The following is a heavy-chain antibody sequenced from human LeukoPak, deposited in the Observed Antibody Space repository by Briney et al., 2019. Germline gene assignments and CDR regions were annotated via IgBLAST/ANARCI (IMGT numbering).Heavy chain of an antibody. CDR2: IYHSGST. CDR3: AREGGENYLDY. CDR1: GSSISNGYY. Sequence: SETLSLTCTVSGSSISNGYYWGWIRQPPGKGLEWIASIYHSGSTYYNPSLKSRVTISVDTSKNQFSLNLSSVTAADTAIYYCAREGGENYLDYWGQGTLVTVSS. D-gene: IGHD6-25*01. V-gene: IGHV4-38-2*02. J-gene: IGHJ4*02.